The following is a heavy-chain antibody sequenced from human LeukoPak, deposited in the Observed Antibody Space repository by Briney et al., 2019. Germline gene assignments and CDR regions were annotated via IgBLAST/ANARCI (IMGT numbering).Heavy chain of an antibody. V-gene: IGHV1-2*02. J-gene: IGHJ5*02. CDR3: AADRWFGDKGWFDP. CDR2: INPNSGGT. CDR1: GYTFTGYY. Sequence: ASVKVSCKASGYTFTGYYMHWVRQAPGQGLEWMGWINPNSGGTNYAQKFQGRVTMTRDTSISTAYMELSSLRSEDTAVYYCAADRWFGDKGWFDPWGQGTLVTVSS. D-gene: IGHD3-10*01.